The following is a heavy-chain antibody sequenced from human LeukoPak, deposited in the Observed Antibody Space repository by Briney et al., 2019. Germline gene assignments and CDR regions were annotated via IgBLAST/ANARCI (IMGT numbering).Heavy chain of an antibody. CDR2: IKQDGSEK. D-gene: IGHD6-13*01. Sequence: GGSLRLSCAASGFTFSSYWMSWVRQAPGKGLEWVANIKQDGSEKYYVDSVKGRFTISRDNAKNSLYLQMNSLRAEDTAVYYCASLRSSSWYDHFDYWGQGTLATVSS. CDR1: GFTFSSYW. V-gene: IGHV3-7*01. J-gene: IGHJ4*02. CDR3: ASLRSSSWYDHFDY.